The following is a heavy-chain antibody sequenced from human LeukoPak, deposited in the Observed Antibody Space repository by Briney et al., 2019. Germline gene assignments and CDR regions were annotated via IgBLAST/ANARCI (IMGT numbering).Heavy chain of an antibody. CDR2: ITPGGRNT. J-gene: IGHJ3*02. CDR3: ATVRAFDI. Sequence: GGSLRLSCAASGFAFSSCLMTWVRQAPGKGLEWVSAITPGGRNTYYADSVKGRFTISRDNSKNTVYLQMNSLRAENTALYYCATVRAFDIWGQGTMVAVSS. CDR1: GFAFSSCL. V-gene: IGHV3-23*01.